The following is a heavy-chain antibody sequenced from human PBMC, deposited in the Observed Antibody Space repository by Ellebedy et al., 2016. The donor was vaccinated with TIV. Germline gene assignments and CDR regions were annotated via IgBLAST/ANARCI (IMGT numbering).Heavy chain of an antibody. D-gene: IGHD7-27*01. V-gene: IGHV3-7*03. J-gene: IGHJ4*02. CDR1: GFTFGSYW. CDR2: INQDGSEK. Sequence: GESLKISCAASGFTFGSYWMTWVRQAPGKGLDFLANINQDGSEKYCVDSVNGRFTISRDNAKNSLYLQMNSLRAEDTAVYYCARDKLIGDSYFEYWGQGALVTVSS. CDR3: ARDKLIGDSYFEY.